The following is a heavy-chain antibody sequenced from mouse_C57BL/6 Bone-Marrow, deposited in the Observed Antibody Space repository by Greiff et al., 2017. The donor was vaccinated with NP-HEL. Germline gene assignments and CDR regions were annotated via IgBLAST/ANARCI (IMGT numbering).Heavy chain of an antibody. CDR1: GYTFTSYW. J-gene: IGHJ2*01. CDR2: IHPSDSDT. CDR3: AIGDYDDY. V-gene: IGHV1-74*01. D-gene: IGHD2-4*01. Sequence: QVQLQQPGAELVKPGASVKVSCKASGYTFTSYWMHWVKQRPGQGLEWIGRIHPSDSDTNYNQKFTGKATLTVYKSASPAYMQLSSLTSEDSAVYYCAIGDYDDYWGQGTTLTVSS.